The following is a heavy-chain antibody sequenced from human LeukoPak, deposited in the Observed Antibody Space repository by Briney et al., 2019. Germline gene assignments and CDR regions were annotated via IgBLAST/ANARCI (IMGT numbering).Heavy chain of an antibody. J-gene: IGHJ3*02. CDR3: ARPSTDYVWGSYRTGAFDI. V-gene: IGHV4-39*01. CDR1: GGSISSSSYY. Sequence: KPSETLSLTCTVSGGSISSSSYYWGWIRQPTGKGLEWIESIYYSGSTYYNPSLKSRVTISVDTSKNQFSLKLSSVTAADTAVYYCARPSTDYVWGSYRTGAFDIWGQGTMVTVSS. D-gene: IGHD3-16*02. CDR2: IYYSGST.